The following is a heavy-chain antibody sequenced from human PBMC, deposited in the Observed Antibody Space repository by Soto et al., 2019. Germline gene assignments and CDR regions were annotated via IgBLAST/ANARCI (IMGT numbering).Heavy chain of an antibody. CDR2: VVVGSDNT. CDR1: GFTFSKSS. Sequence: SVKVSCKTSGFTFSKSSVQWMRQARGQRLEWIGWVVVGSDNTKYAQNFQDRVTITRDMSTSTAYMELSSLTSDDTAVYFCARGGIVVVPAAIPAFDIWGQGTMVTVSS. J-gene: IGHJ3*02. CDR3: ARGGIVVVPAAIPAFDI. D-gene: IGHD2-2*01. V-gene: IGHV1-58*01.